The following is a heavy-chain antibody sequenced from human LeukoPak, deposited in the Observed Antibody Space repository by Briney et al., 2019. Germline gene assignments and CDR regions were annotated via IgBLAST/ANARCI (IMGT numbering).Heavy chain of an antibody. CDR3: AKDAGFLEWLFYFDY. CDR2: ISYDGSNK. V-gene: IGHV3-30*18. D-gene: IGHD3-3*01. Sequence: PSGGSLRLSCAASGFTFSSYGMHWVRQAPGKGLEWVAVISYDGSNKYYADSVKGRFTISRDNSKNTLYLQMDSLRAEDTAVYYCAKDAGFLEWLFYFDYWGQGTLVTVSS. J-gene: IGHJ4*02. CDR1: GFTFSSYG.